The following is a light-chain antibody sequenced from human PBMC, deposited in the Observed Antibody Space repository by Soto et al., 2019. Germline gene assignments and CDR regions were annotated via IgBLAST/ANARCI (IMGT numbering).Light chain of an antibody. J-gene: IGLJ2*01. CDR1: SGHSSYA. CDR2: LNSDGSH. Sequence: QPVLTQSPSASASLGASVKFTCTLSSGHSSYAIAWHQQQPEKGPRYLMKLNSDGSHSKGDGIPDRFSGSSSGAERYLTISSLQSEDEADYYCQTWGSGIRVVFGGGTKLTGL. CDR3: QTWGSGIRVV. V-gene: IGLV4-69*01.